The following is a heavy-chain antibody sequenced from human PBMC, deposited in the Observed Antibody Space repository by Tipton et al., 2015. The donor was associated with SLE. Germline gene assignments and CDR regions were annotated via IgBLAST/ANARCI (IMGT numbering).Heavy chain of an antibody. D-gene: IGHD3-22*01. CDR3: AREGYDSSGYYAFDI. V-gene: IGHV4-59*01. CDR2: IYYSGST. CDR1: GGSISSYY. Sequence: TLSLTCTVSGGSISSYYWSWIRQPPGKGLEWIGYIYYSGSTTYNPSLKSRVTISVDTSKNQFSLKLSSVTAADTAVYYCAREGYDSSGYYAFDIWGQGTMVTVSS. J-gene: IGHJ3*02.